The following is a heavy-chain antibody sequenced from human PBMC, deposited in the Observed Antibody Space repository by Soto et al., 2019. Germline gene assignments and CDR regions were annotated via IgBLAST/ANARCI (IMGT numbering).Heavy chain of an antibody. J-gene: IGHJ5*02. V-gene: IGHV3-23*01. CDR3: AKDPSGSSFPLNWFDP. Sequence: GGSLRLSCAASGFTFSNYAMSWVRQPPGKGLEWVSIISANGATSYYADSVKGPFTISRDNSKNTLYLQMDNLRVEDTAVYYCAKDPSGSSFPLNWFDPWGQGTLVTVSS. CDR1: GFTFSNYA. D-gene: IGHD6-6*01. CDR2: ISANGATS.